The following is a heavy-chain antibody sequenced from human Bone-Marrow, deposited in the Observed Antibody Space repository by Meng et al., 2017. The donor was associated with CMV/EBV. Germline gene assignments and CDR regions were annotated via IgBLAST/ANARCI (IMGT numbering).Heavy chain of an antibody. J-gene: IGHJ5*02. Sequence: VQLVRSGGEVEKAGSSVKVSCKGSGGPFSSFAISWVRQAHGQGLEWMGGIIPIFGTANYAQKFQGRVTITADESTSTAYMELSSLRSEDTAVYYCARGEGLLGDWFDPWGQGTLVTVSS. CDR3: ARGEGLLGDWFDP. CDR1: GGPFSSFA. CDR2: IIPIFGTA. D-gene: IGHD2-8*02. V-gene: IGHV1-69*01.